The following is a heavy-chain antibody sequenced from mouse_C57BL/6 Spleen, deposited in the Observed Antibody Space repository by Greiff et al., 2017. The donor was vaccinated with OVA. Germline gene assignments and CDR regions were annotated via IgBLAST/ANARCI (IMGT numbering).Heavy chain of an antibody. CDR1: GYTFTSYW. J-gene: IGHJ4*01. CDR2: IHPNSGST. V-gene: IGHV1-64*01. D-gene: IGHD4-1*02. CDR3: ARRSTGTAMDY. Sequence: VQLQQSGAELVKPGASVKLSCKASGYTFTSYWMHWVKQRPGQGLEWIGMIHPNSGSTNYNEKFKSKATLTVDKSSSTAYMQLSSLTSEDSAVYYCARRSTGTAMDYWGQGTSVTVSS.